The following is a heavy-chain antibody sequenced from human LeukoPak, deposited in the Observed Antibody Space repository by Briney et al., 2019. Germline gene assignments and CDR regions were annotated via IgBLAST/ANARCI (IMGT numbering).Heavy chain of an antibody. Sequence: PGGSLRLSCAASGFTFSSYAMSWVRQAPGKGLEWVSAIRGSGGSTYYADSVKGRFTISRDNSKNTLYLQMNSLRAEDTAVYYCAKDPLSSGWYGRMYYFDYWGQGTLVTVSS. CDR2: IRGSGGST. CDR3: AKDPLSSGWYGRMYYFDY. CDR1: GFTFSSYA. V-gene: IGHV3-23*01. D-gene: IGHD6-19*01. J-gene: IGHJ4*02.